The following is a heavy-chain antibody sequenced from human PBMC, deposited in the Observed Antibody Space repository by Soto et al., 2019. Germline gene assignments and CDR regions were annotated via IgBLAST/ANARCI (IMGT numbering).Heavy chain of an antibody. CDR3: ATEKYGAGHVGVYT. D-gene: IGHD1-26*01. V-gene: IGHV1-69*08. J-gene: IGHJ5*02. Sequence: QVQLVQSGAEVKKPGSSLKVSCVTSGGTSAIYSITWVRQAPGQGLQWMGRIVPTLRLTNYAQDFQGRLTITADTSTTTAHMELSSLTSADTAVYYCATEKYGAGHVGVYTWGQGTLVTVSS. CDR2: IVPTLRLT. CDR1: GGTSAIYS.